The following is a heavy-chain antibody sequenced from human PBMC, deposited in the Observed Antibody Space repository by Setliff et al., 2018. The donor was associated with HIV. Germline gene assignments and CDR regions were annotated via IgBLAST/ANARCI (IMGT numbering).Heavy chain of an antibody. CDR3: AKKGSGDYHFDY. D-gene: IGHD2-21*02. Sequence: SETLSLTCVVSGYSISSNDWWGWIRQSPGKGLEWIGYIYYSGSIYYNPSLKSRVTMSVDTSKNQFSLKLSSVTAVDTAVYYCAKKGSGDYHFDYWGQGTLVTVSS. CDR2: IYYSGSI. J-gene: IGHJ4*02. CDR1: GYSISSNDW. V-gene: IGHV4-28*05.